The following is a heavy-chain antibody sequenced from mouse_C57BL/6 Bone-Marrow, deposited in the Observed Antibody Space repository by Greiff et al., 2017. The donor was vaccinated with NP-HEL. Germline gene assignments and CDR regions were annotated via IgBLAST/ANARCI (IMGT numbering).Heavy chain of an antibody. CDR3: ARDSNGII. D-gene: IGHD1-1*01. V-gene: IGHV1-64*01. Sequence: VQLKESGAELVKPGASVKLSCKASGYTFTSYWMHWVKQRPGQGLEWIGMIHPNSGSTNYNEKFKSKATLTVDKSSSTAYMQLSSLTSEDSAVYYCARDSNGIIWGQGTTLTVSS. CDR2: IHPNSGST. J-gene: IGHJ2*01. CDR1: GYTFTSYW.